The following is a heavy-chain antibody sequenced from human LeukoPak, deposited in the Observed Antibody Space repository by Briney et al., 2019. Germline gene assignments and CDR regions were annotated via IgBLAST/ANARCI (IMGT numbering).Heavy chain of an antibody. J-gene: IGHJ3*02. Sequence: GGSLRLSCAASGFTFSSYAMQGVRQARGKGLEWVAVISYDGSNKYYADSVKGRFTISRDNSKNTLYLQMNSLRAEDTAVYYCASCPVSDAFDIWGQGTMVTVSS. CDR2: ISYDGSNK. V-gene: IGHV3-30-3*01. CDR3: ASCPVSDAFDI. CDR1: GFTFSSYA.